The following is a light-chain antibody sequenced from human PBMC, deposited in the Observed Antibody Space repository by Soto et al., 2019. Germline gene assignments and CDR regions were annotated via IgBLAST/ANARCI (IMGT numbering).Light chain of an antibody. Sequence: EIVLTQSPGTLSLSPGERATLSCRASQSVSSSYLAWYQQKPGQAPRLLISGASTRATGIPDRFSGSGSESDFALTITRLEPEEFAVYYCQQYGSLPHPWVTFGQGTKLEIK. V-gene: IGKV3-20*01. CDR1: QSVSSSY. CDR2: GAS. CDR3: QQYGSLPHPWVT. J-gene: IGKJ2*01.